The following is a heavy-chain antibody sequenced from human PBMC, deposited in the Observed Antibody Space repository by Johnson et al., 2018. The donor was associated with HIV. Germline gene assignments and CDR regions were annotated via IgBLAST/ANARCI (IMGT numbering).Heavy chain of an antibody. Sequence: QVQLVESGGGVVQPGRSLRLSCAASGFTFSSYGMHWVRQAPGKGLEWVAVIWYDGSNKYYADSVKGRFTISRDNSKNTLYLQMNSLRAEDTAVYYCAKDSSSSSPGAFDIWGQGTMVTVSS. J-gene: IGHJ3*02. D-gene: IGHD6-6*01. CDR2: IWYDGSNK. V-gene: IGHV3-33*06. CDR1: GFTFSSYG. CDR3: AKDSSSSSPGAFDI.